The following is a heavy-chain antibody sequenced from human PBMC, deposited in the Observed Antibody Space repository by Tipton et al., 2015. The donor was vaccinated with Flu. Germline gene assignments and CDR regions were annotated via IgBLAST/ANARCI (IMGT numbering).Heavy chain of an antibody. Sequence: QLVQSWPEVKKPGASVKVSCKASGYTFTGYYMHWVRQAPGQGLEWMGWINPNSGGTNYAQKFQGRVTMTRDTSISTAYVEVSRRRSDDTAVYYCARGQKLWSQLLGIWGQGTLVIDTS. V-gene: IGHV1-2*02. CDR3: ARGQKLWSQLLGI. J-gene: IGHJ4*02. D-gene: IGHD2-2*01. CDR2: INPNSGGT. CDR1: GYTFTGYY.